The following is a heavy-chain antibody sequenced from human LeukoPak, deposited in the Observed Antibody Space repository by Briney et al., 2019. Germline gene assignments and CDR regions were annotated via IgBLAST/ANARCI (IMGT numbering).Heavy chain of an antibody. J-gene: IGHJ4*02. CDR2: IIPIFGTA. CDR3: ARDWYGDYPALDY. D-gene: IGHD4-17*01. CDR1: GGTFSSYA. Sequence: GSSVKVSCKASGGTFSSYAISWVRQAPGQGLEWIGRIIPIFGTANYAQKFQGRVTITTDESTSTAYMELSSLRSEDTAVYYCARDWYGDYPALDYWGQGTLVTVSS. V-gene: IGHV1-69*05.